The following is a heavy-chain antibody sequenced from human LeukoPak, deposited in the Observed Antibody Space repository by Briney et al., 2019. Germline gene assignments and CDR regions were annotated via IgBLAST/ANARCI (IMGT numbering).Heavy chain of an antibody. D-gene: IGHD6-13*01. CDR3: ARDSIAVPGDIDY. J-gene: IGHJ4*02. Sequence: GGSLRLSCAASGFTFSSYSMNWVRQAPGKGLEWVSSISSSSSYIYYADSVKGRFTISRDNAKNTLYLQMNSLRAEDTAVYYCARDSIAVPGDIDYWGQGTLVTVSS. V-gene: IGHV3-21*01. CDR1: GFTFSSYS. CDR2: ISSSSSYI.